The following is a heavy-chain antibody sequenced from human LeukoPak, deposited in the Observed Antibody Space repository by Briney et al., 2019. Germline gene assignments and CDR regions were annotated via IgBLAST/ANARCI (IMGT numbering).Heavy chain of an antibody. D-gene: IGHD6-19*01. CDR1: GFSVSSNY. Sequence: GGSLRLSCAASGFSVSSNYMSWVRQAPGKGLEWVSVIYSGGTTYYADSVKGRFTISRDNSKNTLYLHMNSLRVDDTAVYYCARILAVAGYGMDVWGQGTTVTVSS. CDR3: ARILAVAGYGMDV. J-gene: IGHJ6*02. V-gene: IGHV3-53*01. CDR2: IYSGGTT.